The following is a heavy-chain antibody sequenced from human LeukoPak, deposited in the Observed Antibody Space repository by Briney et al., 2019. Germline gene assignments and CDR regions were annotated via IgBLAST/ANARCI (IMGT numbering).Heavy chain of an antibody. CDR3: ARGRSGHIDY. Sequence: GGSLRLSCAASGFTFSSYAMHWVRQAPGKGLEWVAVISYDGSNKYYADSVKGRFTISRDNSNNTLYLQMNSLRAEDTAVYYCARGRSGHIDYWGQGTLVTVSS. CDR2: ISYDGSNK. J-gene: IGHJ4*02. CDR1: GFTFSSYA. D-gene: IGHD3-22*01. V-gene: IGHV3-30-3*01.